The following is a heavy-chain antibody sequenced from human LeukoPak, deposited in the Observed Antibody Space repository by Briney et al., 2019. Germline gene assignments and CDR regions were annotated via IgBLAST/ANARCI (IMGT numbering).Heavy chain of an antibody. CDR1: GGTFSSDA. Sequence: SVRVSCKTSGGTFSSDAISWVRQAPGQGLEWMGGIIPIFGTANYAQKFQGRVTITADKSTSTAYMELSSLRSEDTAVYYCARAGADHYFDYWGQGTLVTVSS. CDR2: IIPIFGTA. J-gene: IGHJ4*02. CDR3: ARAGADHYFDY. D-gene: IGHD6-19*01. V-gene: IGHV1-69*06.